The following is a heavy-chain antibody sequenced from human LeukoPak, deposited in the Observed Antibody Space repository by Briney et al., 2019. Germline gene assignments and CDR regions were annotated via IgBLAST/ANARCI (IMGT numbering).Heavy chain of an antibody. D-gene: IGHD3-22*01. V-gene: IGHV3-23*01. CDR2: ISGSGGST. CDR1: GFTFSSYA. Sequence: GGSLRLSCAASGFTFSSYAMSWVRQAPGKGLEGVSAISGSGGSTYYADSVKGRFTISRDNSKNTLYLQMNSLRAEDTAVYYCTTYYYDSSGYYFLWGQGTLVTVSS. CDR3: TTYYYDSSGYYFL. J-gene: IGHJ4*02.